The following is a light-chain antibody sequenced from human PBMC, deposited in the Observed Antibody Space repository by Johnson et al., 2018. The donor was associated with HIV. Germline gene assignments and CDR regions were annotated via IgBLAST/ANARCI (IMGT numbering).Light chain of an antibody. CDR2: ENT. CDR1: SSNIGNNY. CDR3: GTWDNSLSTGGV. Sequence: QSVLTQPPSVYAAPGQKVTISCSGSSSNIGNNYVSWYQHLPGTAPKLLIYENTKRPSGIPDRFSGSKSGTSATLGITGLQTGDEGDYYCGTWDNSLSTGGVFGTGTKFTVL. V-gene: IGLV1-51*02. J-gene: IGLJ1*01.